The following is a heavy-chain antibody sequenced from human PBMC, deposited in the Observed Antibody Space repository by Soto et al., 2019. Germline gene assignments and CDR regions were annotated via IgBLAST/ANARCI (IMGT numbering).Heavy chain of an antibody. CDR2: IYYSGST. CDR3: ASAGGEYYFDY. V-gene: IGHV4-59*01. D-gene: IGHD1-26*01. Sequence: SETLSLTCTVSGGSISSYYWSWIRQPPGKGLEWIGYIYYSGSTNYNPSLKSRVTISVDTSKNQFSLKLSSVTAADTAVYYCASAGGEYYFDYWGQGTLVTVSS. J-gene: IGHJ4*02. CDR1: GGSISSYY.